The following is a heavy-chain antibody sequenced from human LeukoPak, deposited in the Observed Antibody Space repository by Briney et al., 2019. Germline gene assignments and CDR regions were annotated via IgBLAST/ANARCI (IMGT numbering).Heavy chain of an antibody. CDR2: IYYSGST. V-gene: IGHV4-59*01. CDR1: GGSFSSYY. D-gene: IGHD3-22*01. Sequence: SETLSLTCAVYGGSFSSYYWSWIRQPPGKGLEWIGYIYYSGSTNYNPSLKSRVTISVKTSKNQFSLKLRSVTAADTAVYYCAREKYYYDSSGPTTLLGAFDIWGQGTMVTVSS. CDR3: AREKYYYDSSGPTTLLGAFDI. J-gene: IGHJ3*02.